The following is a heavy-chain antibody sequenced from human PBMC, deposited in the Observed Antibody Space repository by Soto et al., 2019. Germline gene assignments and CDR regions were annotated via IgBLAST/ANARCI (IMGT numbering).Heavy chain of an antibody. Sequence: QVQLVQSGAEVKKPGSSVKVSCKASGGTFSSYAISWVRQAPGQGLEWMGGIIPIFGTANYAQKFQGRVTITADESTSTAYMELSSLRSEDTAVYYCARGSGGDIVVAVAADWFDPWGQGTLVTVSS. V-gene: IGHV1-69*01. J-gene: IGHJ5*02. CDR1: GGTFSSYA. CDR3: ARGSGGDIVVAVAADWFDP. CDR2: IIPIFGTA. D-gene: IGHD2-15*01.